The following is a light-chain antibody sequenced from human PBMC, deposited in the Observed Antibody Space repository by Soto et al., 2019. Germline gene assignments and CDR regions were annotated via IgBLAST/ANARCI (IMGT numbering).Light chain of an antibody. CDR3: QQTYSTPYT. CDR1: QRITTY. J-gene: IGKJ2*01. Sequence: IQMTQSRSSLSASVGDRVTITCRASQRITTYLNWYQQKPGEAPKLLISTSGTLQRGVPSRFSGSGSGTDFTLTITALRPEDFATYVCQQTYSTPYTFGQGTKLEIK. V-gene: IGKV1-39*01. CDR2: TSG.